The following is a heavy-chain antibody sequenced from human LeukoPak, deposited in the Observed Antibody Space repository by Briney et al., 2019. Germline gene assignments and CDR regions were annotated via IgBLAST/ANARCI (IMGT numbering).Heavy chain of an antibody. CDR1: EFTFSSYS. Sequence: GGSLRLSCAASEFTFSSYSMNWVRQAPGKGLEWVSYITNSGNSKSYADSVKGRFTISRDNSKNTLYLQMNSLRAEDTAVYYCARAGEGYSYGTHYFDYWGQGTLVTVSS. V-gene: IGHV3-48*01. J-gene: IGHJ4*02. CDR3: ARAGEGYSYGTHYFDY. CDR2: ITNSGNSK. D-gene: IGHD5-18*01.